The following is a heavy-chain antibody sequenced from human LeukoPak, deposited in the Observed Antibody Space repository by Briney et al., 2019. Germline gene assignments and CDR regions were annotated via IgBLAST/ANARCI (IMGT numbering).Heavy chain of an antibody. D-gene: IGHD3-3*01. V-gene: IGHV3-49*04. J-gene: IGHJ4*02. CDR3: TRDYDFWSGYFPSGY. Sequence: GGSLRLSCAASRFTFSNYTMNWVLQAPVKGLKGVGFNKSKTYGGTTEYAASVKGRFTISRDDYKSVAYLQMTSLKTEDTAVYYCTRDYDFWSGYFPSGYWGQGTLVTASS. CDR2: NKSKTYGGTT. CDR1: RFTFSNYT.